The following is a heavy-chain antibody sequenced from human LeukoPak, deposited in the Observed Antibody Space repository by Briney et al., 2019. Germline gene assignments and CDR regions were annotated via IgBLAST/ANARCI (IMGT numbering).Heavy chain of an antibody. V-gene: IGHV3-23*01. CDR1: GFTFSSYS. Sequence: GSLRLSCAASGFTFSSYSMNWVRQAPGKGLEWVSAISGSGGSTYYADSVKGRFTISRDNSKNTLYLQMNSLRAEDTAVYYCARGRFNYDSTGYSSFYYWGQGTLVTVSS. CDR2: ISGSGGST. D-gene: IGHD3-22*01. J-gene: IGHJ4*02. CDR3: ARGRFNYDSTGYSSFYY.